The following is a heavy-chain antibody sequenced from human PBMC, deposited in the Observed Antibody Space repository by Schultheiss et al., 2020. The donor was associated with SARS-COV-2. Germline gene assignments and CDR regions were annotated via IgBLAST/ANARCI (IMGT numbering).Heavy chain of an antibody. CDR1: GGSISGYY. Sequence: SETLSLTCTVSGGSISGYYWNWIRQPPGKGLEWIGYVYYSGSTNYNPSLKSRVTISVDTSKNQFSLKLSSVTAADTAVYYCARVWYSQVDYWGQGTLVTVSS. CDR2: VYYSGST. J-gene: IGHJ4*02. CDR3: ARVWYSQVDY. V-gene: IGHV4-59*12. D-gene: IGHD2-21*01.